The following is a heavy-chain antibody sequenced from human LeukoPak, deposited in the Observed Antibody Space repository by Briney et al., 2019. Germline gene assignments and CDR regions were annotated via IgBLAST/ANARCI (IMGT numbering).Heavy chain of an antibody. D-gene: IGHD6-13*01. CDR3: ARPRSRIAEHAFDI. Sequence: GESLQISCQGSGYNFTSYWIGGVRQMPGKALEGMGIIYPGDSDTRYSPSFQGQVTISADKSISTAYLQWSSLKASDTAMYYSARPRSRIAEHAFDIWGQGTMVTVSS. J-gene: IGHJ3*02. CDR1: GYNFTSYW. V-gene: IGHV5-51*01. CDR2: IYPGDSDT.